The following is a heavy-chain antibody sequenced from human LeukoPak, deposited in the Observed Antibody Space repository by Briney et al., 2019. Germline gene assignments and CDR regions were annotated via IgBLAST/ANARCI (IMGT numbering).Heavy chain of an antibody. CDR2: IWYDNTHK. CDR3: STTGPGYSSGWHESTFDI. J-gene: IGHJ3*02. Sequence: GGSLRLSCSASGLTFSNYNIHWVRQAPGKGLEGVAVIWYDNTHKYSAGSVKGRFTISRDNSENTVYLLMSSLRAEDTAVYYCSTTGPGYSSGWHESTFDIWGQGTLVTVSA. D-gene: IGHD6-19*01. CDR1: GLTFSNYN. V-gene: IGHV3-33*01.